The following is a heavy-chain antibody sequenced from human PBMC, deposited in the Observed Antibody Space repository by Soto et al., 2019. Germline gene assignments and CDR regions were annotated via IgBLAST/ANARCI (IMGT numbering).Heavy chain of an antibody. CDR3: ARDRREIKVGAYFQYYFDY. CDR2: IWYDGSNK. CDR1: GFTFSSYG. D-gene: IGHD1-26*01. J-gene: IGHJ4*02. Sequence: GGSLRLSCAASGFTFSSYGMHWVRQAPGKGLEWVAVIWYDGSNKYYADSVKGRFTISRDNSKNTLYLQMNSLRAEDTAVYYCARDRREIKVGAYFQYYFDYWGQGTLVTVSS. V-gene: IGHV3-33*01.